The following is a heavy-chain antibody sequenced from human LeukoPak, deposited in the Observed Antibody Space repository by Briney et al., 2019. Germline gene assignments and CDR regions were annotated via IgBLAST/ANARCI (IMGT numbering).Heavy chain of an antibody. Sequence: PGGSLRLSCAASGFTFRIYAMSWVRQAPGKGLEWVSSIHSSGVATDYADSVKGRFTISRDNCKNTLSLQMDSLRVEDTAVYYCVTQFGPTLAYCGGVCYAAGGQGTLVTVSS. CDR1: GFTFRIYA. V-gene: IGHV3-23*05. CDR2: IHSSGVAT. D-gene: IGHD2-21*02. J-gene: IGHJ4*02. CDR3: VTQFGPTLAYCGGVCYAA.